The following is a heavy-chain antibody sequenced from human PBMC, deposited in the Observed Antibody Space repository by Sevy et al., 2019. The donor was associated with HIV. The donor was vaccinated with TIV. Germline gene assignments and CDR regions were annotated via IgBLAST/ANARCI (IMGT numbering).Heavy chain of an antibody. CDR2: IKSKTDGGTT. CDR3: TTDSTNRGLSALLDY. CDR1: GFTFSNTW. D-gene: IGHD3-10*01. V-gene: IGHV3-15*01. J-gene: IGHJ4*02. Sequence: EGSLRLSCAASGFTFSNTWMSWVRQAPGKALEWVGRIKSKTDGGTTDYAAPVKGRFTISRDDSKNTLYLQMNSLKTADTAIYYCTTDSTNRGLSALLDYWGQGTLVTVSS.